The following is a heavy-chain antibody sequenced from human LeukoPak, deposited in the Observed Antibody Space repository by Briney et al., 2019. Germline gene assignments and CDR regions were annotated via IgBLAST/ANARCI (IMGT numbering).Heavy chain of an antibody. Sequence: PGGSLRLSCAASGFTFSSHWMVWVRQVPGKGLLWVSHINFDGSTTTYADSVKGRFTISRDNARNSLYLQMNSLRAEDTAVYYCARDNYDFWSGYYGYYFDYWGQGTLVTVSS. CDR2: INFDGSTT. CDR1: GFTFSSHW. J-gene: IGHJ4*02. D-gene: IGHD3-3*01. V-gene: IGHV3-74*01. CDR3: ARDNYDFWSGYYGYYFDY.